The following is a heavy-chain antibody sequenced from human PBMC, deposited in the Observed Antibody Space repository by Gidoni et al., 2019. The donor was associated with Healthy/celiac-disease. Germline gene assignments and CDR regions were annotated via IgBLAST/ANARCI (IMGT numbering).Heavy chain of an antibody. CDR2: IIPILGIA. D-gene: IGHD5-18*01. J-gene: IGHJ4*02. CDR1: GGTFSSYA. Sequence: QVQLVQSGAEVKKPGSSVKVSCKASGGTFSSYAISWVRQAPGQGLEWMGRIIPILGIANYAQKFQGRVTITADKSTSTAYMELSSLRSEDTAVYYCARSGHGIHGSFDYWGQGTLVTVSS. CDR3: ARSGHGIHGSFDY. V-gene: IGHV1-69*04.